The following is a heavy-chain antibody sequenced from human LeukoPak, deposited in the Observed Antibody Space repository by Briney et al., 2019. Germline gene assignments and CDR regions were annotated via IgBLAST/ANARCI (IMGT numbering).Heavy chain of an antibody. D-gene: IGHD4-23*01. CDR3: ATELRWKDH. CDR1: GYTFTNYD. V-gene: IGHV1-8*01. CDR2: MKPNSGNT. J-gene: IGHJ4*02. Sequence: GSVRVSCKASGYTFTNYDINWVRQAPGQGREWMGYMKPNSGNTGYAQKFQGRVTMTRDTSISTAYMELSSLTSEDTAVYYCATELRWKDHWGQGTLVTVSS.